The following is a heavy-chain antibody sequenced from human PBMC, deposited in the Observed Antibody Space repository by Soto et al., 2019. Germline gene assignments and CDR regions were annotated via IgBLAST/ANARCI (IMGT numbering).Heavy chain of an antibody. J-gene: IGHJ4*02. Sequence: QVQLVESGGGVVQPGRSLRLSCAASGFTFSSYAMHWVRQAPGKGLEWVAVISYDGSNKYYADSVKGRFTISRDNSKNTLYLQMNRLRAEDTAVYYCARERSSGYFDYWGQGTLVTVSS. CDR2: ISYDGSNK. CDR3: ARERSSGYFDY. CDR1: GFTFSSYA. V-gene: IGHV3-30-3*01. D-gene: IGHD6-19*01.